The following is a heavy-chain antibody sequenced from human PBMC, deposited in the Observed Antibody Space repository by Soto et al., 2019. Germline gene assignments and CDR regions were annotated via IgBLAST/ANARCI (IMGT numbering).Heavy chain of an antibody. CDR3: AVSRDGYSMDV. D-gene: IGHD2-2*01. CDR2: IYYSGST. Sequence: QVQLQESGPGLVKPSQTLSLTCTVSGGSISSGGYYWSWIRQHPGKGLEWIGYIYYSGSTYYNPSLKSRVTVSVDTSKDQFSLKLSSVTAADTAVYYCAVSRDGYSMDVWGQGTTVTVSS. CDR1: GGSISSGGYY. V-gene: IGHV4-31*03. J-gene: IGHJ6*02.